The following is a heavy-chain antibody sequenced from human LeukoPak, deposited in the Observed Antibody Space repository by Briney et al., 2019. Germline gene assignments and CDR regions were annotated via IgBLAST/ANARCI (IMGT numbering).Heavy chain of an antibody. J-gene: IGHJ4*02. CDR3: ARVALRGAPQHYFDY. V-gene: IGHV3-48*03. CDR2: ISSSGSTI. CDR1: GLTFSSYE. D-gene: IGHD3-10*01. Sequence: GGSLRRSCAASGLTFSSYEMNWARQAPGKGLEWVSYISSSGSTIYYADSVKGRFTISRDNAKNSLYLQMNSLRAEDTAVYYCARVALRGAPQHYFDYWGQGTLVTVSS.